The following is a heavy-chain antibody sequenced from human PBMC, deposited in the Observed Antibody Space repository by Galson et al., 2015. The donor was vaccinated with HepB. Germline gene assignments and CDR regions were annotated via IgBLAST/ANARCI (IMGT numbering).Heavy chain of an antibody. J-gene: IGHJ4*02. Sequence: SLRLSCAASGFTFSSYAMSWVRQAPGKGLEWVSAISGSGGSTYYADSVKGRFTISRDNSKNTLYLQMNSLRAEDTAVYYCAKPGRGSYWYFGYWGQGTLVTVSS. CDR3: AKPGRGSYWYFGY. CDR1: GFTFSSYA. CDR2: ISGSGGST. V-gene: IGHV3-23*01. D-gene: IGHD1-26*01.